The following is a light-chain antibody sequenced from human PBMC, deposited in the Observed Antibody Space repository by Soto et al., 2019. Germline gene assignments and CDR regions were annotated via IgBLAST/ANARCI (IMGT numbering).Light chain of an antibody. CDR1: QGIAPY. Sequence: DVQMTQSPSSLSAFVGDRVTITCRASQGIAPYLAWFQQKPGKVPKLLIYATSTLQSGVPSRFSGSGSGTDFTPTINSLQPEYVGTYYCQKYNSAPLTFGGGTKVDIK. V-gene: IGKV1-27*01. J-gene: IGKJ4*01. CDR2: ATS. CDR3: QKYNSAPLT.